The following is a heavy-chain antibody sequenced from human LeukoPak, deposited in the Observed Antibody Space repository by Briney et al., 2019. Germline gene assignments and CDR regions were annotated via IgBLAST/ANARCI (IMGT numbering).Heavy chain of an antibody. J-gene: IGHJ4*02. V-gene: IGHV3-23*01. D-gene: IGHD3-22*01. Sequence: GGSLRLSCAASGFTFSTYAMSWVRQAPGKGLECVTTISGGGDKQYADHVKGRFTVSRDDSKNTLYLQMNSLRAEDTALYYCAKDVNSSGYYLGFDYWGQGTLVTVSS. CDR3: AKDVNSSGYYLGFDY. CDR2: ISGGGDK. CDR1: GFTFSTYA.